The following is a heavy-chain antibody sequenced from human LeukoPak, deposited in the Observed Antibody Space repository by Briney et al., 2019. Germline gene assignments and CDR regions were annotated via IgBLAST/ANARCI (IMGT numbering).Heavy chain of an antibody. Sequence: PSETLSLTCTVSGGSISSYYGSWIRQPPGKGLEWIGYIYYSGSTNYNPSLKSRVTISVDTSKNQFSLKLSSVTAADTAVYYCARHSGYSSGWYGHWGQGTLVTVSS. CDR3: ARHSGYSSGWYGH. D-gene: IGHD6-19*01. CDR1: GGSISSYY. CDR2: IYYSGST. V-gene: IGHV4-59*08. J-gene: IGHJ5*02.